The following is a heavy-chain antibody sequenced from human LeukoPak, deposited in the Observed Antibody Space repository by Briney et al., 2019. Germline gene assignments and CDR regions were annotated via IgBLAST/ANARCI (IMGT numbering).Heavy chain of an antibody. CDR1: GYSVTTYW. Sequence: EESLKISCKGSGYSVTTYWIAWVRQMPGKRLESMGIIYPGDSDTRYSPSFQGQVTISADKSIDTAYLQWSSLKASDTAMYYCARQKMVGATNSPLDYWGQGTLVTVSS. D-gene: IGHD1-26*01. V-gene: IGHV5-51*01. CDR2: IYPGDSDT. J-gene: IGHJ4*02. CDR3: ARQKMVGATNSPLDY.